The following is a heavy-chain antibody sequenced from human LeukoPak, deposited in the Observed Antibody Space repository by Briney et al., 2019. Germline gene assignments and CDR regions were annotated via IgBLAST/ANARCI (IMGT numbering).Heavy chain of an antibody. CDR2: ITASGRST. J-gene: IGHJ4*02. V-gene: IGHV3-11*01. Sequence: GGSLRLSCAASGFSISDYQLSWVRQAPGKGLEWISYITASGRSTNYADPLKGRFTISKDNAKNSVVLQMNSLRAEDTAVYYCTRERRGSYYAFESWGQGTQVSVSS. D-gene: IGHD3-16*01. CDR1: GFSISDYQ. CDR3: TRERRGSYYAFES.